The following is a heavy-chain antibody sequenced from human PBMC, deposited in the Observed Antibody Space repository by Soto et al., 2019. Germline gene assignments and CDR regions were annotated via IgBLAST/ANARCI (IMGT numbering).Heavy chain of an antibody. V-gene: IGHV4-59*01. CDR1: GGSISNYY. CDR3: ASGGNWFDP. CDR2: MYYNGNI. J-gene: IGHJ5*02. Sequence: SETLSLTCNVSGGSISNYYWTWVRQSPEKGLEWIGYMYYNGNINYNPSLKSRVTISIDTSKNQFSLTLKSVTAADTAVYYCASGGNWFDPRGQGVLVTV. D-gene: IGHD3-16*01.